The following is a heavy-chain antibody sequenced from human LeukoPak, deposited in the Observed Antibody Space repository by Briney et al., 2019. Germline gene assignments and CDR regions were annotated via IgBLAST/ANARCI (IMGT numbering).Heavy chain of an antibody. CDR2: ISGSGGST. V-gene: IGHV3-23*01. D-gene: IGHD5-24*01. CDR3: AAGYNLVFDY. J-gene: IGHJ4*02. Sequence: ETLSLTCTVSGGSISSYYWSWIRQPPGKGLEWVSAISGSGGSTYYADSVKGRFTISRDNSKNTLYLQMNSLRAEDTAVYYCAAGYNLVFDYWGQGTLVTVSS. CDR1: GGSISSYY.